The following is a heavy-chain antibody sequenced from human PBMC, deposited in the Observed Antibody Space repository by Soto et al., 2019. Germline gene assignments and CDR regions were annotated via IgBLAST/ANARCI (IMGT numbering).Heavy chain of an antibody. J-gene: IGHJ4*02. CDR2: IKAGNGNT. Sequence: QVQLVQSAADAKKHWAAVTCAFNDSGYTCTSYAMHWLRHAPGQTLEWMGWIKAGNGNTKHSQKLQGRVTITRDTSASTDYMELSSLRSDDTAVYYCARSIVVVTALDYWGQGTLVTVSS. D-gene: IGHD2-21*02. CDR3: ARSIVVVTALDY. CDR1: GYTCTSYA. V-gene: IGHV1-3*01.